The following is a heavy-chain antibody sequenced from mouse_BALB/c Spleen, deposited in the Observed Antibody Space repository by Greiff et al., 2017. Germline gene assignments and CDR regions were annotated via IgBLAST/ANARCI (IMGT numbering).Heavy chain of an antibody. CDR3: ASPYYDYDRYAMDY. CDR2: ISYSGST. CDR1: GDSITSGY. J-gene: IGHJ4*01. Sequence: EVMLVESGPSLVKPSQTLSLTCSVTGDSITSGYWNWIRKFPGNKLEYMGYISYSGSTYYNPSLKSRISITRDTSKNQYYLQLNSVTTEDTATYYCASPYYDYDRYAMDYWGQGTSVTVSS. D-gene: IGHD2-4*01. V-gene: IGHV3-8*02.